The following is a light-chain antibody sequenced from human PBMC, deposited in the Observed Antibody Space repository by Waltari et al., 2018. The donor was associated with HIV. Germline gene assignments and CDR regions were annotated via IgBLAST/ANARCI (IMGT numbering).Light chain of an antibody. V-gene: IGLV1-40*01. CDR3: QSYDSSLSGFWV. J-gene: IGLJ3*02. CDR1: TSHTGAGYD. Sequence: QSVLTQPPSVSGAPGPRGTTSCPGNTSHTGAGYDVHWYQQLPGIAPKLLIYGVSNRPSGVPDRFSGSKSGTSASLAITGLQAEDEADYYCQSYDSSLSGFWVFGGGTKLTVL. CDR2: GVS.